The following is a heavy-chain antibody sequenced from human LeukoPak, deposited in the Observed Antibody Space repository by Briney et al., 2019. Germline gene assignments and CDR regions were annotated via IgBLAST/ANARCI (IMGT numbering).Heavy chain of an antibody. Sequence: SETLSLTCAVSGYSISSGYYWGWIRQPPGKGLEWIGSIYHSGSTYYNPSLKSRVTISVDTSKNQFSLRLSSVTAADTAVYYCARRVAAAGTFDPWGQGTLVTVSS. CDR3: ARRVAAAGTFDP. D-gene: IGHD6-13*01. CDR1: GYSISSGYY. CDR2: IYHSGST. V-gene: IGHV4-38-2*01. J-gene: IGHJ5*02.